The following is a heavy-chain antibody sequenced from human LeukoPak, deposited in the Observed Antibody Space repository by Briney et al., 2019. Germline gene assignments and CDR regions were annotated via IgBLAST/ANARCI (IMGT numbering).Heavy chain of an antibody. CDR1: GGTFSSYA. CDR3: AREPDVDLSTFRGDAFDI. V-gene: IGHV1-69*01. J-gene: IGHJ3*02. Sequence: SVKVSCKASGGTFSSYAISWVRQAPGQGLEWMGGIIPIFGTANYAQKFQGRVTITADESTSTAYMELSSLTSEDTAVYYCAREPDVDLSTFRGDAFDIWGQGTMVTVSS. D-gene: IGHD5-24*01. CDR2: IIPIFGTA.